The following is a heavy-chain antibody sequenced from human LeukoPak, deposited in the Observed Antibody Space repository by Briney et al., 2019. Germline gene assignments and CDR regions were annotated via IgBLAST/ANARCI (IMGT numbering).Heavy chain of an antibody. J-gene: IGHJ4*02. Sequence: ASVKVSCTASGYTFTSYYIHWVRQAPGQGLEWMGIINPSGGSTSSAQKFQGRVTMTRDTSTNTVYMELSSLRSDDTAVYYCARSRDLFDYWGQGTLVTVSS. V-gene: IGHV1-46*01. CDR2: INPSGGST. CDR3: ARSRDLFDY. CDR1: GYTFTSYY.